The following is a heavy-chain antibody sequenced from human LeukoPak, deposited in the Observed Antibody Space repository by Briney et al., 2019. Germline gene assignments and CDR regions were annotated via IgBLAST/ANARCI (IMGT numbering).Heavy chain of an antibody. CDR1: GGSISSGGYY. V-gene: IGHV4-31*03. CDR2: IYYSGST. D-gene: IGHD3-3*01. Sequence: SQTLSLTCTVSGGSISSGGYYWSWIRQHPGKGLEWIGCIYYSGSTYYNPSLKSRVTISVDTSKNQFSLKLSSVTAADTAVYYCARTYYDFWSGDPYYYYYYMDVWGKGTTVTVSS. CDR3: ARTYYDFWSGDPYYYYYYMDV. J-gene: IGHJ6*03.